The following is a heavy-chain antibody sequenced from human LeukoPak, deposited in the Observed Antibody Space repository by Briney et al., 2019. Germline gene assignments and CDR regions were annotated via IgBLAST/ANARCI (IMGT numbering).Heavy chain of an antibody. Sequence: GGSLRLSCAASGFTVSSNYVSWFRQAPGQGLEWVSVIYSGGSTYYADSVKGRFTISRDNSKNTLYLQMNSLRAEDTVVYYCARDPSLDYWGQGTLVTVSS. CDR2: IYSGGST. J-gene: IGHJ4*02. V-gene: IGHV3-53*01. CDR3: ARDPSLDY. CDR1: GFTVSSNY.